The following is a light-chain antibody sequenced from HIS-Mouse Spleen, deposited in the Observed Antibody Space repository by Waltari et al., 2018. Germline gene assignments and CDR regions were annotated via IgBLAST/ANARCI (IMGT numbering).Light chain of an antibody. CDR3: CSYAGSYV. Sequence: QSALTQPRSVSGSPGQSVPISCTGPSSDVGGYNYVSWYQQHPGKAPKLMIYDVSKRPSGVPDRFSGSKSGNTASLTISGLQAEDEADYYCCSYAGSYVFGTGTKVTVL. CDR2: DVS. V-gene: IGLV2-11*01. J-gene: IGLJ1*01. CDR1: SSDVGGYNY.